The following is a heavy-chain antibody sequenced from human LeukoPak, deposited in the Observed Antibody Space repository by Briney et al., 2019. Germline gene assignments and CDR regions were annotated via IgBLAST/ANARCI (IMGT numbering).Heavy chain of an antibody. V-gene: IGHV4-31*03. CDR1: GGSISSGGYY. CDR3: ARHGESSGGTYYFDY. Sequence: PSQTLSLTCTVSGGSISSGGYYWSWIRQHPGKGLEWIGYIYYSGSTYYNPSLKSRVTISVDTSKNQFSLKLSSVTAADTAVYYCARHGESSGGTYYFDYWGQGTLVTVSS. CDR2: IYYSGST. J-gene: IGHJ4*02. D-gene: IGHD2-15*01.